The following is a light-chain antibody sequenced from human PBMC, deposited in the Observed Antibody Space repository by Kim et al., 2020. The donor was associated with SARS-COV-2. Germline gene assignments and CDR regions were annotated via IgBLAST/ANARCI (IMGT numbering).Light chain of an antibody. CDR3: QHSYITPFS. V-gene: IGKV1-39*01. CDR1: QSISSH. J-gene: IGKJ3*01. CDR2: ASS. Sequence: DIQMTQSPSSLSASVGDRVTITCRTTQSISSHLNWYQQKPGRAPKLLISASSTLQGGVPSRFSGSGSETDFTLTISSLQPEGVATYFCQHSYITPFSFGPGTKVDIK.